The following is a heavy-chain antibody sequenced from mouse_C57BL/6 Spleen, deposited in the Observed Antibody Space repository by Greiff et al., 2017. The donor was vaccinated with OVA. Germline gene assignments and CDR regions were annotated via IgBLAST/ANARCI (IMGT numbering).Heavy chain of an antibody. V-gene: IGHV5-17*01. CDR3: ARGRTTVVRAMDY. CDR1: GFTFSDYG. D-gene: IGHD1-1*01. Sequence: EVMLVESGGGLVKPGGSLKLSCAASGFTFSDYGMHWVRQAPEKGLEWVAYISSGSSTIYYADTVKGRFTISRDNAKNTLFLQMTSLRSEDTAMYYCARGRTTVVRAMDYWGQGTSVTVSS. J-gene: IGHJ4*01. CDR2: ISSGSSTI.